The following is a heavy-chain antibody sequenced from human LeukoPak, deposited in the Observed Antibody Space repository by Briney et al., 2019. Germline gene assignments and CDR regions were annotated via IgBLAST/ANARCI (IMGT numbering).Heavy chain of an antibody. Sequence: PGGSLRLSCAASGFTFSSYGMHWVRQAPGKGLEWEAVISYDGSNKYYADSVKGRFTISRDNSKNTLYLQMNSLRAEDTAVYYCAKDRFYGEYWGQGTLVTVSS. V-gene: IGHV3-30*18. CDR3: AKDRFYGEY. J-gene: IGHJ4*02. CDR2: ISYDGSNK. CDR1: GFTFSSYG. D-gene: IGHD4-17*01.